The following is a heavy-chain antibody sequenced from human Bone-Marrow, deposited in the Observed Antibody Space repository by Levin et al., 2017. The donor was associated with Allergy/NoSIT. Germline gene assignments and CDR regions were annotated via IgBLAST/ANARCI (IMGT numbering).Heavy chain of an antibody. Sequence: SGPTLVKPTQTLTLTCTFSGFSLTPSGVSVGWIRPPPGKALEWLALVYWDDDKRYRSSLESRLDITKDTSNNRVVLTMTNVDPVDTATYYCAHRSYYASGKPFDSWGQGILVTVSS. CDR2: VYWDDDK. V-gene: IGHV2-5*02. D-gene: IGHD3-10*01. J-gene: IGHJ4*02. CDR3: AHRSYYASGKPFDS. CDR1: GFSLTPSGVS.